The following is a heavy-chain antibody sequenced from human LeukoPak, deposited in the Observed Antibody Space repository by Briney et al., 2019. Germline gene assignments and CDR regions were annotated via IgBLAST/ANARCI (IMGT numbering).Heavy chain of an antibody. V-gene: IGHV1-24*01. CDR2: FDPEDGET. D-gene: IGHD3-10*01. CDR3: ATADASVVRGVISGMDV. J-gene: IGHJ6*04. CDR1: GYTLTELS. Sequence: ASVKVSCKVSGYTLTELSMHWVRQAPGKGLEWMGDFDPEDGETLYAQKFQGGVTMTEDTSTDTAYTELSSLRSEDTAVYYCATADASVVRGVISGMDVWGKGTTVTVSS.